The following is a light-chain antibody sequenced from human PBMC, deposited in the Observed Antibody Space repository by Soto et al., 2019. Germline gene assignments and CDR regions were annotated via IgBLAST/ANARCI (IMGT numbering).Light chain of an antibody. Sequence: QSALTQPASVSGSPGQSITISCTGTSSDVGAYDYVSWYQQHPDKAPKLMIYEVSYRPSGVSNRFSGSKSVNTATLTISGLQAEDDADYYCCSYTTSSTRVFGTGTKLTVL. CDR3: CSYTTSSTRV. CDR1: SSDVGAYDY. V-gene: IGLV2-14*03. CDR2: EVS. J-gene: IGLJ1*01.